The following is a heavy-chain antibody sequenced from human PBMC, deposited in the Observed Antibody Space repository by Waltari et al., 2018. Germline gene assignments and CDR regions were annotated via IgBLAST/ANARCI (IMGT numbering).Heavy chain of an antibody. V-gene: IGHV1-24*01. CDR3: ASGCRAAMPWSYYYYGMDV. D-gene: IGHD2-2*01. CDR2: CDTEDGET. J-gene: IGHJ6*02. CDR1: GYTLTELS. Sequence: QVQLVQSGAEVKKPGASVTVSCMVSGYTLTELSMHWVRQDPGIGFEWMGGCDTEDGETIYEQNFQGRVTMIEDKCTDTAYMELGSLRSEDTAVYYCASGCRAAMPWSYYYYGMDVWCQGTTVTVSS.